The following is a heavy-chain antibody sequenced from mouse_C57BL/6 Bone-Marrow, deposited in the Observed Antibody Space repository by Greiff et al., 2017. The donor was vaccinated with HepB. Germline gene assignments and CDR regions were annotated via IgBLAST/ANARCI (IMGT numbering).Heavy chain of an antibody. CDR3: ARGIITTGDY. CDR2: IDPSDSYT. J-gene: IGHJ2*01. V-gene: IGHV1-69*01. Sequence: QVQLKQPGAELVMPGASVKLSCKASGYTFTSYWMHWVKQRPGQGLEWIGEIDPSDSYTNYNQKFKGKSTLTVDKSSSTAYMQLSSLTSEDSAVYYCARGIITTGDYWGQGTTLTVSS. D-gene: IGHD1-1*01. CDR1: GYTFTSYW.